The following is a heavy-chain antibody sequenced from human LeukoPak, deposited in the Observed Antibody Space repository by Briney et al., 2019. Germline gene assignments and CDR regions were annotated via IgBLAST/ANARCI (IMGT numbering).Heavy chain of an antibody. CDR3: AADRYDSSGYYRFDY. CDR2: IVVGSGNT. V-gene: IGHV1-58*02. J-gene: IGHJ4*02. Sequence: SVKVSCKASGFTYTSSAMQWVRQARGQRLEWIEWIVVGSGNTNYAQKFQERVTITRDMSTSTAYMELSSLRSEDTAVYYCAADRYDSSGYYRFDYWGQGTLVTVSS. CDR1: GFTYTSSA. D-gene: IGHD3-22*01.